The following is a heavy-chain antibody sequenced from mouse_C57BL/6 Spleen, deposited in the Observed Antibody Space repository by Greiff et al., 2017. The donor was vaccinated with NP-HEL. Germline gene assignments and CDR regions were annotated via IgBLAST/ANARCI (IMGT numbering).Heavy chain of an antibody. CDR3: ARSYYCGSSHWFAY. CDR1: GYTFTSYW. Sequence: QVQLQQPGAELVRPGSSVKLSCKASGYTFTSYWMHWVKQRPIQGLEWIGNIDPSDSETNYNQKFKDKATLTVDKSSSTAYMQLSSLTSEDYAVYYCARSYYCGSSHWFAYWGQGTLVTVSA. V-gene: IGHV1-52*01. CDR2: IDPSDSET. D-gene: IGHD1-1*01. J-gene: IGHJ3*01.